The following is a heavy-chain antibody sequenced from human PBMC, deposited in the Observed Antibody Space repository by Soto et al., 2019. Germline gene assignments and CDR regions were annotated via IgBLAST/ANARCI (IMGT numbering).Heavy chain of an antibody. CDR3: ARIQLTSGNYGWFDP. J-gene: IGHJ5*02. Sequence: SGPTLVNPTQTLTLTCTFSGFSLSTSGMCVSRIRQPPGKALEWLALIDWDDDKYYSTSLKTRLTISKDTSKNQVVLTMTNMDPLHPAPYSCARIQLTSGNYGWFDPWGQGPLVTVSS. V-gene: IGHV2-70*01. CDR1: GFSLSTSGMC. D-gene: IGHD4-17*01. CDR2: IDWDDDK.